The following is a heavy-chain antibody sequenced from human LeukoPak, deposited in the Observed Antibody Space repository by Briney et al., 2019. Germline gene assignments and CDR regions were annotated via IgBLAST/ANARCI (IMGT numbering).Heavy chain of an antibody. CDR2: IRYDGSNK. V-gene: IGHV3-30*02. D-gene: IGHD5-24*01. J-gene: IGHJ4*02. CDR1: GFTFSSYG. CDR3: ATQGDGYNSAFDY. Sequence: GGSLRLSCAASGFTFSSYGMHWVRQAPGKGLEWVAFIRYDGSNKYYADSVKGRFTISRDNAKNSMYLQMNSLRVEDTAVYFCATQGDGYNSAFDYWGQGTLVTVSS.